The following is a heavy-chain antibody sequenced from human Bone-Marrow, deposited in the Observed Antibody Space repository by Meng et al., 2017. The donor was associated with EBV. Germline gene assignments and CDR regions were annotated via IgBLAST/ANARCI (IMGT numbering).Heavy chain of an antibody. CDR3: ATGGATPTYYFDY. D-gene: IGHD1-26*01. V-gene: IGHV3-23*04. J-gene: IGHJ4*02. CDR1: GFTFSNYA. CDR2: ISGSGGGT. Sequence: GRLGGSGGALVQPGGSLRLSCAASGFTFSNYAMSWVRQAPGKGLLQWVSAISGSGGGTYYADSVKGRFTISRDNSKNTLYLQMNSLRAEDTAVYYCATGGATPTYYFDYWGQGTLVTVSS.